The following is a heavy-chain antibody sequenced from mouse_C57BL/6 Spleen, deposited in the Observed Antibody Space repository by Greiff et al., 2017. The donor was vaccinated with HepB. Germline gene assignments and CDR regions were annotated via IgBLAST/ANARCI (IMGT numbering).Heavy chain of an antibody. Sequence: QVQLQQSGAELVRPGPSVKMSCKASGYTFTNYWIGWAKQRPGHGLEWIGDIYPGGGYTNYNEKFKGKATLTADKSSSTAYMQFSSLTSEDSAIYYCARSRWDGDYAMDYWGQGTSVTVSS. J-gene: IGHJ4*01. CDR3: ARSRWDGDYAMDY. CDR2: IYPGGGYT. CDR1: GYTFTNYW. D-gene: IGHD4-1*01. V-gene: IGHV1-63*01.